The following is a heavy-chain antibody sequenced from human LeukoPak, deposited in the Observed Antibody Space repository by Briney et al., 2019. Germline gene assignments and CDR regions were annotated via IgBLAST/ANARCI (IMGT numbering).Heavy chain of an antibody. CDR2: INHSGST. V-gene: IGHV4-34*01. J-gene: IGHJ6*03. CDR3: ARLTARDYYYMDV. Sequence: SETLSLTCAVYGGSFSGHYWSWIRQPPGKGLVWIGEINHSGSTNYNPSLKSRVTISVDTSKNQFSLKLSSVTAADTAVYYCARLTARDYYYMDVWGKGTTVTVSS. CDR1: GGSFSGHY. D-gene: IGHD2-21*02.